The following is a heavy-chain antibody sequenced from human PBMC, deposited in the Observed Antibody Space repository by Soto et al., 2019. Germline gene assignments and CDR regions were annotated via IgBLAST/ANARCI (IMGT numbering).Heavy chain of an antibody. J-gene: IGHJ4*02. V-gene: IGHV4-59*12. CDR1: GDSISAYS. CDR3: ARSMHYSDGSNYSPFDY. CDR2: IHYTGST. D-gene: IGHD3-22*01. Sequence: SETLSLTCTVSGDSISAYSWSWVRQPPGKGLEWIGNIHYTGSTNYNPSLKSRVTISIDASKNQFSLRLSSVTAADTAVYYCARSMHYSDGSNYSPFDYWGQGTLVTSPQ.